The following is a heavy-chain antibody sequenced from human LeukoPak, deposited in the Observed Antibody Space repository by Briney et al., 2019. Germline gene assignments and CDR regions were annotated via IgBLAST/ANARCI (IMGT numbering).Heavy chain of an antibody. CDR3: ATHQSQSSSWYTPIDY. CDR2: ISSSNSYI. J-gene: IGHJ4*02. D-gene: IGHD6-13*01. CDR1: GLTFSSYT. V-gene: IGHV3-21*01. Sequence: GGSLRLSCAASGLTFSSYTMNWVRQAPGKGLEWVSSISSSNSYIYYADSVKGRFTISRDNAQNSLYLQMNSLRAEDTAVYYCATHQSQSSSWYTPIDYWGQGTLVTVSS.